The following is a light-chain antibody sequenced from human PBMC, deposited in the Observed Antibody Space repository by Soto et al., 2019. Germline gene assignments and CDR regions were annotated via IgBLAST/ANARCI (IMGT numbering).Light chain of an antibody. CDR3: GTWDSSLSAYV. CDR2: DND. CDR1: SSNIGNNY. J-gene: IGLJ1*01. Sequence: VLTQPPSVSAAPGQKVTISCSGSSSNIGNNYVSWYQQLPGTAPKLLIYDNDKRPSGIPDRFSGSKSGTSATLGITGLQTGDEADYHCGTWDSSLSAYVFGTGTKVT. V-gene: IGLV1-51*01.